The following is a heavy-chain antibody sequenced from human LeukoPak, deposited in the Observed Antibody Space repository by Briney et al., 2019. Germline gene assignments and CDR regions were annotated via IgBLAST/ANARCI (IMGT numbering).Heavy chain of an antibody. J-gene: IGHJ4*02. V-gene: IGHV3-74*01. CDR1: GFTFSSHL. CDR2: VKSDGTAT. Sequence: GGSLRLSCAASGFTFSSHLMHWVRQAQGTGLVWVSSVKSDGTATNYADSVKGRFTISRDNAKNTLYLQMNSLRVEDTAVYYCVRKFATGDWGQGTLVTDSS. CDR3: VRKFATGD. D-gene: IGHD1-14*01.